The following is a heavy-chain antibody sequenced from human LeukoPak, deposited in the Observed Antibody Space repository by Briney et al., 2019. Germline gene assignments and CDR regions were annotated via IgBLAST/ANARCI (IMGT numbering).Heavy chain of an antibody. V-gene: IGHV3-30*02. J-gene: IGHJ5*02. CDR2: IRYDGSNK. CDR3: AKDLGGYSYGNNWFDP. CDR1: GFTFGDYA. Sequence: GGSLRLSCTTSGFTFGDYAMSWFRQAPGKGLEWVAFIRYDGSNKYYADSVKGRFTISRDNSKNTLYLQMNSLRAEDTAVYYCAKDLGGYSYGNNWFDPWGQGTLVTVSS. D-gene: IGHD5-18*01.